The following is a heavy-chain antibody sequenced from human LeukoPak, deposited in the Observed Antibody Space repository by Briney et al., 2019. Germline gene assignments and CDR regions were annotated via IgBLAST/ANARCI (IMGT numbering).Heavy chain of an antibody. CDR3: ARPDCSSTSCPIDY. Sequence: ASVQVSCKASGYTFTGYYMHWVRQAPGQGLEWMGWINPNSGGTNYAQKFQGRVTMTRDTSISTAYMELSRLRSDDTAVYYCARPDCSSTSCPIDYWGQGTLVTVSS. J-gene: IGHJ4*02. CDR1: GYTFTGYY. V-gene: IGHV1-2*02. CDR2: INPNSGGT. D-gene: IGHD2-2*01.